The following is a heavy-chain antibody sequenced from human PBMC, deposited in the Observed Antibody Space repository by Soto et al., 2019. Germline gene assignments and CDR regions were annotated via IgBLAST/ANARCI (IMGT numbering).Heavy chain of an antibody. J-gene: IGHJ6*02. CDR3: ARSIRVPRRFNGMDV. V-gene: IGHV2-70*13. CDR1: GFSLTSPGMC. D-gene: IGHD1-1*01. CDR2: IERDDDDK. Sequence: SGPTLVNHTETLTLTCTFSGFSLTSPGMCVSWIRQSPGKALEWLALIERDDDDKYYSTSLKTRLTISKDTRKNQVVLTIANMEPADKATYYCARSIRVPRRFNGMDVWGQGTTVTVSS.